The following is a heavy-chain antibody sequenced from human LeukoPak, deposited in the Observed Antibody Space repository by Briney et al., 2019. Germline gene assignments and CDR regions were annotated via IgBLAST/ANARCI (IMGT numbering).Heavy chain of an antibody. V-gene: IGHV3-30*18. Sequence: GGSLRLSCAASGFTFSSYGMHWVRQAPGKGLEWVAVISYDGSNKYYADSVKGRFTISRDNSKNTLYLQMNSLRAEDTAVYYCAKDRAIVVVVAATPLDYWGQGTLVTVSS. CDR3: AKDRAIVVVVAATPLDY. CDR2: ISYDGSNK. CDR1: GFTFSSYG. D-gene: IGHD2-15*01. J-gene: IGHJ4*02.